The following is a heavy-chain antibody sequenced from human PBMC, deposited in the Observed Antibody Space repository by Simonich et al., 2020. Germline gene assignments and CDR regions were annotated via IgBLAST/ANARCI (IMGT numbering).Heavy chain of an antibody. Sequence: QVTLKESGPVLVKPTETLTLTCTVSGFSLSNARMGVSWIRQPPGKALEWLANIFSNDEKSYSTALKSRLTISKDTSKSQVVLTMTNMDPVDTATYYCARDYDILTGYYTFDYWGQGTLVTVSS. J-gene: IGHJ4*02. CDR1: GFSLSNARMG. CDR3: ARDYDILTGYYTFDY. D-gene: IGHD3-9*01. V-gene: IGHV2-26*02. CDR2: IFSNDEK.